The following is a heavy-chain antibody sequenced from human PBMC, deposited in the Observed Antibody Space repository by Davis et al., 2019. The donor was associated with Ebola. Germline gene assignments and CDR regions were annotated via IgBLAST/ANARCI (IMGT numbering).Heavy chain of an antibody. CDR2: IIPIFGAA. CDR1: GDTFSTYS. CDR3: ARNDTVSKWFDP. Sequence: SVKVSCKASGDTFSTYSVNWVRQAPGQGLEWLGGIIPIFGAAHYADAYKGRLQITADRSPNMVYMELSGLISDDTAMYYCARNDTVSKWFDPWGQGTLVTVSS. V-gene: IGHV1-69*13. D-gene: IGHD4-11*01. J-gene: IGHJ5*02.